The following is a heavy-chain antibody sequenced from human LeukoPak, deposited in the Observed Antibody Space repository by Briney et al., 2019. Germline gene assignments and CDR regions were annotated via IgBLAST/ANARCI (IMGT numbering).Heavy chain of an antibody. CDR3: AINRPIRGYSGYDQVDY. CDR1: GYTFTGYY. D-gene: IGHD5-12*01. V-gene: IGHV1-2*04. CDR2: INPNSGGT. Sequence: ASVKVSCKASGYTFTGYYMHWVRQAPGQGLEWMGWINPNSGGTNYAQKFQGWVTMTRDTSISTAYMELSRLRSDDTAVYYCAINRPIRGYSGYDQVDYWGQGTLVTVSS. J-gene: IGHJ4*02.